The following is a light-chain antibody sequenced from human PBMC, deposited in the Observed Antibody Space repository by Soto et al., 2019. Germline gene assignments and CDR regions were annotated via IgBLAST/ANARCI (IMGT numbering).Light chain of an antibody. J-gene: IGLJ2*01. Sequence: QSVLTQPPSASGTPGQRATISCSGSSSNIGSNYVYWYPQLPGTAPNLLISRNTQRPSGVPDRFSGSKSGTSASLAISGLRSEDEADYYCAAWDDSLSGYVVFGGGTKLTVL. CDR3: AAWDDSLSGYVV. V-gene: IGLV1-47*01. CDR1: SSNIGSNY. CDR2: RNT.